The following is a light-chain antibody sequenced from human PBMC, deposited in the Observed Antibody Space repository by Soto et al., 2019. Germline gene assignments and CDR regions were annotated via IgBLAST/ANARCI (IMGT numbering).Light chain of an antibody. J-gene: IGKJ1*01. CDR2: GAS. CDR1: QSVSSN. V-gene: IGKV3-20*01. CDR3: QQYGSSGT. Sequence: DIVMTQSPDSLAVSLGERATLSCRASQSVSSNLAWYQQKLGQAPRLLIYGASTRATGISARFSGSGSGTDFTLTISRLEPEDFAVYYCQQYGSSGTFGQGTEVDIK.